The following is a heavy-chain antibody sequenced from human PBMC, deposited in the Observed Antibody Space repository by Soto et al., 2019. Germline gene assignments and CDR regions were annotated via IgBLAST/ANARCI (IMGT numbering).Heavy chain of an antibody. V-gene: IGHV3-30-3*01. D-gene: IGHD5-12*01. J-gene: IGHJ6*02. CDR1: GFTFSSYA. CDR2: ISYDGSNK. Sequence: GGSLRLSCAASGFTFSSYAMHWVRQAPGKGLEWVAVISYDGSNKYYADSVKGQFTISRDNSKNTLYLQMNSLRAEDTAVYYCAREVATINYYYYGMDVWGQGTTVTVSS. CDR3: AREVATINYYYYGMDV.